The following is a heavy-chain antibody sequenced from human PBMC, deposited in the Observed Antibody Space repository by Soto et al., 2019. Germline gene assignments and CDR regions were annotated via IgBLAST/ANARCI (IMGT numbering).Heavy chain of an antibody. CDR3: ARARPYGMDV. CDR1: GGSISSGDYY. CDR2: IYYSGST. V-gene: IGHV4-30-4*01. Sequence: SETVSLTCTVSGGSISSGDYYWSWIRQPPGKGLEWIGYIYYSGSTYYNPSLKSRVTISVDTSKNQFSLKLSSVTAADTAVYYCARARPYGMDVWGQGTTVTVSS. J-gene: IGHJ6*02.